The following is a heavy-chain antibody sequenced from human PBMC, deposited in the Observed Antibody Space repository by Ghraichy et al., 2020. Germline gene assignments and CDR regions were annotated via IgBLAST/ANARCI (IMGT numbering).Heavy chain of an antibody. CDR1: GFTFSTYS. CDR3: ARDIKSSYWSYFFFAMDV. D-gene: IGHD2-8*02. V-gene: IGHV3-30-3*01. CDR2: ISHDGNSQ. Sequence: GGSRLSCAAAGFTFSTYSMHWVRQAPGKGLEWVAVISHDGNSQYYADSVKGRFTISRDNSKNTVFLQMNSLRAGDTAVYYCARDIKSSYWSYFFFAMDVWGRGTTVTVSS. J-gene: IGHJ6*02.